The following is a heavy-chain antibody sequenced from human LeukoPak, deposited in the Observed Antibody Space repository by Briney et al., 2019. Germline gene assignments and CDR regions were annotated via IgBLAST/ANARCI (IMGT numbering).Heavy chain of an antibody. CDR2: IYSGGST. D-gene: IGHD6-19*01. CDR1: GLTFNNYA. CDR3: ARSYSSGSYYYYGMDV. J-gene: IGHJ6*02. Sequence: GGSLRLSCAASGLTFNNYAMSWVRQAPGKGLEWASVIYSGGSTYYADSVKGRFTISRDNSKNTLYLQMNSLRAEDTAVYYCARSYSSGSYYYYGMDVWGQGTTVTVSS. V-gene: IGHV3-53*01.